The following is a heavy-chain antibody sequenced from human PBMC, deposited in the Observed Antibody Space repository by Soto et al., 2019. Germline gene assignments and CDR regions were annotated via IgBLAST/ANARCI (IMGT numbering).Heavy chain of an antibody. CDR3: AKDRESSMEPRVYYYYGMDV. CDR1: GFTFSSYA. Sequence: GGSLRLSCAASGFTFSSYAMSWVRQAPGKGLEWVSAISGSGGSTYYADSVKGRFTISRDNSKNTLYLQMNSLRAEDTAVYYCAKDRESSMEPRVYYYYGMDVWGQGTTVTRLL. J-gene: IGHJ6*02. V-gene: IGHV3-23*01. CDR2: ISGSGGST. D-gene: IGHD1-1*01.